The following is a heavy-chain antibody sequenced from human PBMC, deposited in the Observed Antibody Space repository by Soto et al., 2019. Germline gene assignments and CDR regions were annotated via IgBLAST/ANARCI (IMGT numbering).Heavy chain of an antibody. CDR2: ISGSGGST. J-gene: IGHJ6*02. D-gene: IGHD3-3*01. Sequence: XGSLRLSCAASGFTFSSYSMSWVRQAPGKGLEWVSAISGSGGSTYYADSVKGRFTISRDNSKNTLYLQMNSLRAEDTAVYYCAKDMYTRFLEGPIGGMDVWGQGTTVTVSS. V-gene: IGHV3-23*01. CDR1: GFTFSSYS. CDR3: AKDMYTRFLEGPIGGMDV.